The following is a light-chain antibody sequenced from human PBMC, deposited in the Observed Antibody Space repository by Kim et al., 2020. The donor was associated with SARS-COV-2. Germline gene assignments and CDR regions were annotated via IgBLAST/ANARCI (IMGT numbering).Light chain of an antibody. J-gene: IGKJ4*01. Sequence: ASVGDIVPITCRASQSISSYLNLYQQKPGTSPKLLIYAASSLQSGVPSRFSGGGSGTDFTLTISSLQPEDFATYYCQQSYSTPLTFGGGTKVDIK. CDR1: QSISSY. CDR2: AAS. V-gene: IGKV1-39*01. CDR3: QQSYSTPLT.